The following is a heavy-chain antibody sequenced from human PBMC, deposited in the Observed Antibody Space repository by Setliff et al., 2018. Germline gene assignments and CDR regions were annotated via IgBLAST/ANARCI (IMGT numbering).Heavy chain of an antibody. J-gene: IGHJ5*02. CDR1: GYTFTSYF. CDR2: INPSGGST. D-gene: IGHD3-10*01. Sequence: ASVKVSCKASGYTFTSYFIHWVRQAPGQGLEWMGIINPSGGSTSYAQKFQGRVTMTRDTSTRTVYMELSSLRSEDTAMYYCARGPYGSGRYGWFDPWGQGTLVTVSS. V-gene: IGHV1-46*01. CDR3: ARGPYGSGRYGWFDP.